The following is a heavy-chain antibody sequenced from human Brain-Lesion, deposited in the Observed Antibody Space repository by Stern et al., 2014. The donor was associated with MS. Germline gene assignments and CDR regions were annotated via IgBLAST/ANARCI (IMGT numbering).Heavy chain of an antibody. Sequence: EVQLVESGGGLVKPGGSLRLSCAASGFTFSDSSMFWVRQAPGKGLEWVSCIRSNQNYINYAAAVRGLFTLSHKNTRNPMHLHKNSLRVEDTAVYYCATVSPYTSSWYPFFDNWGQGTRVTVSS. CDR1: GFTFSDSS. V-gene: IGHV3-21*01. J-gene: IGHJ4*02. D-gene: IGHD6-13*01. CDR3: ATVSPYTSSWYPFFDN. CDR2: IRSNQNYI.